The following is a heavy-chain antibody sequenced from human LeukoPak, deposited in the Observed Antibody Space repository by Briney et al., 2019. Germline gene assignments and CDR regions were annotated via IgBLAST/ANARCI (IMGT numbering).Heavy chain of an antibody. D-gene: IGHD3-10*01. V-gene: IGHV3-74*01. CDR3: ASSSSGPNWFDP. CDR2: INSDGSST. CDR1: GFTFSSYW. Sequence: PGGSLRLSCAASGFTFSSYWTHWVRQAPGKGLVWVSRINSDGSSTSYADSVKGRFTISRDNAKNTLYLQMNSLRVEDTAVYYCASSSSGPNWFDPWGQGTLVTVSS. J-gene: IGHJ5*02.